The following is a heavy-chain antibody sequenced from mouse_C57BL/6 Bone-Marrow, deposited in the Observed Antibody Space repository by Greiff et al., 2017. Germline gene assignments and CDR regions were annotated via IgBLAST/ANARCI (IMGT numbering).Heavy chain of an antibody. V-gene: IGHV1-26*01. CDR3: ERWRSRYFDV. CDR2: INPNNGGT. J-gene: IGHJ1*03. CDR1: GYTFTDYY. Sequence: VQLQQSGPELVKPGASVKISCKASGYTFTDYYMNWVKQSHGKSLEWIGDINPNNGGTSYNQKFKGKATLTVDKSSSTAYIELRSLTSEDSAVYYCERWRSRYFDVWGTGTTVTVSS.